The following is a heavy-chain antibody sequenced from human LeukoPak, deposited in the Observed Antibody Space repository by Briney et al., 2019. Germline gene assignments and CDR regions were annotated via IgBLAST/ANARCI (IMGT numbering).Heavy chain of an antibody. CDR2: IYYSGST. D-gene: IGHD3-9*01. Sequence: PSQTLSLTCTVSGGSISSGGYYWSWIRQHPGTGLEWIGYIYYSGSTYYNPSLKSRVTISVDTSKNQFSLKLSSVTAADAAVYYCARDRTGPYYDILTGPNNWFDPWGQGTLVTVSS. V-gene: IGHV4-31*03. CDR3: ARDRTGPYYDILTGPNNWFDP. J-gene: IGHJ5*02. CDR1: GGSISSGGYY.